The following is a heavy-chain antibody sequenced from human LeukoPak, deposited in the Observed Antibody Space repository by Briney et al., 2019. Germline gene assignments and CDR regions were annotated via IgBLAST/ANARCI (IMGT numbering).Heavy chain of an antibody. V-gene: IGHV4-59*01. CDR2: IYYSGST. Sequence: SETLSLTCAVYGGSFSGYYWSWIRQPPGKGLEWIGYIYYSGSTNYNPSLKSRVTISVDTSKNQFSLKLSSVTAADTAVYYCARINYRPIIKFFDFWGQGTLVTVSS. J-gene: IGHJ4*02. CDR3: ARINYRPIIKFFDF. CDR1: GGSFSGYY. D-gene: IGHD4-11*01.